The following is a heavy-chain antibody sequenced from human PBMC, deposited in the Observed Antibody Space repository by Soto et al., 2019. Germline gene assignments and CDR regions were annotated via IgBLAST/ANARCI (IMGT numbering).Heavy chain of an antibody. Sequence: QVQLVQSGAEVKKPGASVKVSCKASGYTFTSYGIGWVGQAPGQGVEWMGWFRAYIVNTKYAQQIQGRVTMTTETTTSTAYMELRSLRSDDTAVYYCAREPNYFDYWGQGTLVTVSS. V-gene: IGHV1-18*01. CDR3: AREPNYFDY. CDR2: FRAYIVNT. J-gene: IGHJ4*02. CDR1: GYTFTSYG.